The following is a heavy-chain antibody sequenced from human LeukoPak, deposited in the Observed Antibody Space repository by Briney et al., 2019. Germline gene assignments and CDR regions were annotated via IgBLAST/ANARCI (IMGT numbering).Heavy chain of an antibody. CDR1: GFTFRSYS. V-gene: IGHV3-21*04. CDR2: ITGSSCYI. CDR3: VRERLEGVETFDS. Sequence: PGGSLRLSCAASGFTFRSYSMDWVRQAPGKGLEWVSSITGSSCYISYADSVKGRFTIPRDNAENSLFLQMNSLRPEDTAAYFYVRERLEGVETFDSGGQGTLLTLPS. J-gene: IGHJ4*02. D-gene: IGHD2-21*02.